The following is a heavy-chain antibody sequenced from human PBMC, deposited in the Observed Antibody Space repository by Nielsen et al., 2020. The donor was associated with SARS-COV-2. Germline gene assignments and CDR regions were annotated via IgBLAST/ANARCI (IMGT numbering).Heavy chain of an antibody. CDR1: GFSLSTSGVG. CDR3: AHRRATIVREPYFDY. Sequence: SGPTLVKPTQTLTLTCTFSGFSLSTSGVGVGWIRQPPGKALEWLALIYWDDDKRYSPSLQSRLTITKDTSKHQVVLTMTNMDPVDTATYYCAHRRATIVREPYFDYWGQGTLVTVSS. V-gene: IGHV2-5*02. CDR2: IYWDDDK. J-gene: IGHJ4*02. D-gene: IGHD3-10*01.